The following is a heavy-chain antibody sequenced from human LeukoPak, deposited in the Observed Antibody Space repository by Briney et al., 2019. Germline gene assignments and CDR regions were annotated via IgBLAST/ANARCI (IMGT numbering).Heavy chain of an antibody. CDR1: GFAVSSKY. D-gene: IGHD6-19*01. Sequence: GGSLRLSCAVSGFAVSSKYMSWVHQAPGKGLEWVAVLYSSGPTYYADSLKGRVPISRDDSKNTLPLQINGLRVEDTAVYYCAIGVMTSGWKGGVFDIWGQGTLVIVSS. CDR2: LYSSGPT. CDR3: AIGVMTSGWKGGVFDI. V-gene: IGHV3-66*01. J-gene: IGHJ3*02.